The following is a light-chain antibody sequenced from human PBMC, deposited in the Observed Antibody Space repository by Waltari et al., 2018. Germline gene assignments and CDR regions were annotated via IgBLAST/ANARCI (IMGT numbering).Light chain of an antibody. CDR1: APTHGAGYA. Sequence: SVLTQPPSASGAPGPGVTTTCSWSAPTHGAGYAVPWYQPLPGPAPKLLIYGNSNRPRGVPDPVPGSRSGTSASLAITGLQAEDEADYYCQSYDSSLSGVVFGGGTKLTVL. CDR3: QSYDSSLSGVV. J-gene: IGLJ2*01. CDR2: GNS. V-gene: IGLV1-40*01.